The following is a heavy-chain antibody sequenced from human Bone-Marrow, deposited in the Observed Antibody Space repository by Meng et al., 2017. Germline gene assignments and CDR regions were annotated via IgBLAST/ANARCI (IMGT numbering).Heavy chain of an antibody. D-gene: IGHD2-15*01. J-gene: IGHJ6*02. CDR2: ISSSGSTI. Sequence: GESLKISCAASGFTFSSYEMNWVRQAPGKGLEWVSYISSSGSTIYYADSVKGRFTISRDNAKNSLYLQMNSLRAEDTAVYYCARGALNYCSVGSCQTLSYYYYGMDVWGQGTTVTVSS. V-gene: IGHV3-48*03. CDR3: ARGALNYCSVGSCQTLSYYYYGMDV. CDR1: GFTFSSYE.